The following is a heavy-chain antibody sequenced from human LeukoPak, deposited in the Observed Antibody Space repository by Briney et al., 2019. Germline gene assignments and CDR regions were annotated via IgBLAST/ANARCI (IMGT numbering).Heavy chain of an antibody. D-gene: IGHD3-3*01. J-gene: IGHJ6*03. V-gene: IGHV4-34*01. CDR3: ARARYDFWSGYKYYYYMDV. Sequence: PSETLSLTCAVYGGSFSGYYWSWIRQPPGKGLEWIGEINHSGSTNYNPSLKSRVTISVDTSKNQFSLKLSSVTAADTAVYYCARARYDFWSGYKYYYYMDVWGKGTTVTVSS. CDR1: GGSFSGYY. CDR2: INHSGST.